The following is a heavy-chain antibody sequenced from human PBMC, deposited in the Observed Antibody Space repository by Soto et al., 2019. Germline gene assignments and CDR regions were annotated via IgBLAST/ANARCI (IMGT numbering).Heavy chain of an antibody. CDR2: ISYSGDNT. D-gene: IGHD6-19*01. CDR3: VKDRSTSDWYGYFDY. J-gene: IGHJ4*02. Sequence: PGRSPRLSCSASGFTFSTYALSWVRQAPGRGLEWVSAISYSGDNTYYADSVKGRFTISRDNSKNTMYLQMNSLRGEGTAVYYCVKDRSTSDWYGYFDYWGPGTLVTVSS. CDR1: GFTFSTYA. V-gene: IGHV3-23*01.